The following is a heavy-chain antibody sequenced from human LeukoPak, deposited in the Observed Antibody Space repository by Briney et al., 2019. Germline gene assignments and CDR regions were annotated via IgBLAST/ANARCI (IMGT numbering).Heavy chain of an antibody. CDR2: IYYSGST. J-gene: IGHJ5*02. Sequence: KPSETLSLTCTVSGGSISSYYWSWIRQPPGKGLEWIGYIYYSGSTNYNPSLKSRVTISADTSKNQFSLKLSSVTAADTAVYYCARMYYDFWSGSGWFDPWGQGTLVTVSS. V-gene: IGHV4-59*01. CDR3: ARMYYDFWSGSGWFDP. D-gene: IGHD3-3*01. CDR1: GGSISSYY.